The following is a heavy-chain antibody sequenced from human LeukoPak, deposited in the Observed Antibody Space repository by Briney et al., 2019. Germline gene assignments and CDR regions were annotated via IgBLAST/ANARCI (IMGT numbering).Heavy chain of an antibody. CDR2: ISWNSGSI. CDR1: GFTFDDYA. J-gene: IGHJ3*02. Sequence: GGSLRLSCAASGFTFDDYAMHWVRQAPGKGLEWVSGISWNSGSIGYADSVKGRFTISRDNAKNSLYLQMNSLRAEDTALYYCAKGLRGQQEDAFDIWGQGTMVTVSS. CDR3: AKGLRGQQEDAFDI. D-gene: IGHD5-12*01. V-gene: IGHV3-9*01.